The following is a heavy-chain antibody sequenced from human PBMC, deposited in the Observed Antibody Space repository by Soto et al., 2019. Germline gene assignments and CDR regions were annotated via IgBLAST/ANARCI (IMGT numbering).Heavy chain of an antibody. CDR1: GYTFTSYD. CDR3: ARERGVYCSGGSCYSAYGMDV. Sequence: GASGKVCCKASGYTFTSYDINWVRQATGQGLEWMGWMNPNSGNTGYAQKFQGRVTMTRNTSISTAYMELSSLRSEDTAVYYCARERGVYCSGGSCYSAYGMDVWGQGTTVTVSS. D-gene: IGHD2-15*01. CDR2: MNPNSGNT. V-gene: IGHV1-8*01. J-gene: IGHJ6*02.